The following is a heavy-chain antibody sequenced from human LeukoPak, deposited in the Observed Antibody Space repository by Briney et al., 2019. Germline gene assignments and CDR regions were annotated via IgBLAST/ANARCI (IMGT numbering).Heavy chain of an antibody. CDR2: MNPNSGNT. D-gene: IGHD2-21*02. CDR1: GYTFTGYY. CDR3: ARGQLDYCGGDCYPPYYYYYYMDV. J-gene: IGHJ6*03. Sequence: ASVKVSCKASGYTFTGYYMHWVRQATGQGLEWMGWMNPNSGNTGYAQKFQGRVTMTRNTSISTAYMELSSLRSEDTAVYYCARGQLDYCGGDCYPPYYYYYYMDVWGKGTTVTISS. V-gene: IGHV1-8*02.